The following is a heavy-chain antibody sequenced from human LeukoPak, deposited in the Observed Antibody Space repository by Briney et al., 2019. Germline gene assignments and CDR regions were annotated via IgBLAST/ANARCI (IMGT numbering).Heavy chain of an antibody. D-gene: IGHD6-13*01. V-gene: IGHV3-23*01. CDR3: AKSLWQQLIQRTTLDY. CDR2: LTASGGST. J-gene: IGHJ4*02. Sequence: PGGSLRLSCAASGFTFSSYAMSWVRQVPGKGLECISALTASGGSTYYADSVKGRFTISRDNSKNTVYLQMNSLRAEDTALYYSAKSLWQQLIQRTTLDYWGQGALVTVSS. CDR1: GFTFSSYA.